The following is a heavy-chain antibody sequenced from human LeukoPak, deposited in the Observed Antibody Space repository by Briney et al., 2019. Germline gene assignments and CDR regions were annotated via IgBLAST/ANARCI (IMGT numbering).Heavy chain of an antibody. Sequence: SVKVSCKASGGTFSSYTISWVRQAPGQGLEWMGGIIPILGIANYAQKFQGRVTITADKATSTAYMELSSLRSEDTAVYYCARGYCSGGSCYSVENWFDPWGQGTLVTVSS. J-gene: IGHJ5*02. CDR3: ARGYCSGGSCYSVENWFDP. V-gene: IGHV1-69*02. CDR2: IIPILGIA. CDR1: GGTFSSYT. D-gene: IGHD2-15*01.